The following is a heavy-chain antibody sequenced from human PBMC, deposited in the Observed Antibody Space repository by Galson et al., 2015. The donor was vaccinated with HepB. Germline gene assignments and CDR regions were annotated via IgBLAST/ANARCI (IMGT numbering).Heavy chain of an antibody. CDR2: IYRGGST. CDR3: ARGAGERLRYFDWLPTGPFDY. D-gene: IGHD3-9*01. Sequence: SLRLSCAASGFTFSDYYMSWVRQAPGKGLEWVSVIYRGGSTYYADSVKGRFTISRDNSKNTLYLQMNSLRAEDTAVYYCARGAGERLRYFDWLPTGPFDYWGQGTLVTVSS. V-gene: IGHV3-66*01. J-gene: IGHJ4*02. CDR1: GFTFSDYY.